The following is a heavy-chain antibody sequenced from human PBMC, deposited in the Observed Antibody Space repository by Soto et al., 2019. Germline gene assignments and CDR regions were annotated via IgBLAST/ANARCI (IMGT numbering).Heavy chain of an antibody. CDR3: ASGYSIAVTGYSLDGFDM. CDR1: GYIFIGYL. J-gene: IGHJ3*02. D-gene: IGHD6-19*01. Sequence: ASVKVSCKASGYIFIGYLIHWVRQAPGQRPEWMGWINPNSGGTHFAQKFQGRVTVTRDTSISTVYMDLSRLKSDDTAVYFCASGYSIAVTGYSLDGFDMWGQVTMVTASS. V-gene: IGHV1-2*02. CDR2: INPNSGGT.